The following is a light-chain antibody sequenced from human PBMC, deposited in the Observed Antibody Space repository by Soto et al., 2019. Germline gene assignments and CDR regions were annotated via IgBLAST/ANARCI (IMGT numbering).Light chain of an antibody. V-gene: IGKV3-15*01. CDR2: GAS. Sequence: ETVMTQSPATLSVSPGERATLSCRASQSVSSNLAWYQQRPGQAPRLLIYGASTRAAGIPARFSGSGSGTEFTLTISSLQSEDFAVYYCQQYNSWTLTFGGGTKVDIK. J-gene: IGKJ4*01. CDR3: QQYNSWTLT. CDR1: QSVSSN.